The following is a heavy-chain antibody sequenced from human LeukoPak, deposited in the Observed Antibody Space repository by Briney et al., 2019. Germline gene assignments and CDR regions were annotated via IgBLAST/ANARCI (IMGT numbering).Heavy chain of an antibody. D-gene: IGHD2-2*01. CDR1: GFTFSNYE. CDR2: ITTTGDRI. CDR3: ARDTKDY. V-gene: IGHV3-48*03. Sequence: GGSLRLSCEASGFTFSNYEMNWVRQAPGKGLEWISYITTTGDRIQYADSVKGRFTISRDNAKNSLYLETNSLRAEDTGVYFCARDTKDYWGQGTLVVVSS. J-gene: IGHJ4*02.